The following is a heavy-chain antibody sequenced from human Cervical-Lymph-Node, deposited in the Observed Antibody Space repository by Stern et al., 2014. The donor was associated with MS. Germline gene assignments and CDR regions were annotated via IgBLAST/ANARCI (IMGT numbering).Heavy chain of an antibody. Sequence: EVHLVESGGGLVQPGGSLRLSCAASGSTFSTSWLRWVRQAPGQGPEWVANIKPDGSVTHYLDSVKGRFTFSRDNAKSSLYLEMNSLRAEGTAVYYCTRFLRSGWSDLFDSWGRGTLVTVSS. J-gene: IGHJ5*01. CDR3: TRFLRSGWSDLFDS. D-gene: IGHD6-19*01. CDR2: IKPDGSVT. CDR1: GSTFSTSW. V-gene: IGHV3-7*01.